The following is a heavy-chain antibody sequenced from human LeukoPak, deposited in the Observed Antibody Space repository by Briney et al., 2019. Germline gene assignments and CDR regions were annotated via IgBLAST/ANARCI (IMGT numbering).Heavy chain of an antibody. Sequence: SETLSLTCSVSGGSNSAYYWSWPRQPPGTGLQWIGYINYSGRTDYNPSLKGRVTISVDTSKNQFSLKLSSVTAADTAVFYCARTISGWSSFDYWGQGTLVTVSS. V-gene: IGHV4-59*08. D-gene: IGHD6-13*01. J-gene: IGHJ4*02. CDR2: INYSGRT. CDR1: GGSNSAYY. CDR3: ARTISGWSSFDY.